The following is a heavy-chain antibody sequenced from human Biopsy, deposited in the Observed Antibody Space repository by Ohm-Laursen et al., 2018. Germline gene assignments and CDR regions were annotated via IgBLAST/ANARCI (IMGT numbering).Heavy chain of an antibody. CDR1: GYSFTSYY. CDR2: INPSGSTT. D-gene: IGHD1-1*01. J-gene: IGHJ4*02. CDR3: AADINVWNVNY. V-gene: IGHV1-46*01. Sequence: SVKVSCKASGYSFTSYYMHWVRQAPGQGLEWMGMINPSGSTTSYPQIFQGRVTMTRDTSKSTVYMELSSLRSADTAVYYYAADINVWNVNYWGQGTQVTVSS.